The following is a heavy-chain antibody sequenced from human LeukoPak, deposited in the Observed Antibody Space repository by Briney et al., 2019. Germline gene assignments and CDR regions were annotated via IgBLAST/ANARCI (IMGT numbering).Heavy chain of an antibody. CDR3: VGELLTAAGTIGAFDI. Sequence: GGSLRLSCSASGFTFSTYAIHWVRQAPGKGLEYVSAISSNGGATYYADSVKGRFTISRDNSKSTLFLQMSSLAAEDTAVYYCVGELLTAAGTIGAFDIWGRGTMVTVSS. J-gene: IGHJ3*02. V-gene: IGHV3-64*04. D-gene: IGHD6-13*01. CDR1: GFTFSTYA. CDR2: ISSNGGAT.